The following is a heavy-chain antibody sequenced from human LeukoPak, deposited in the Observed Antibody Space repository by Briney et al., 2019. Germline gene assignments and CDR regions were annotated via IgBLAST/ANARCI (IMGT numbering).Heavy chain of an antibody. CDR1: GFTFSDYY. J-gene: IGHJ3*02. Sequence: AGSLSLSCAASGFTFSDYYMSWIGQAPGKGLEWVSYISSSGSTIYYADSVKGRFTIYRDNAKNSLYLQMNSLRAEDTAVYYCARRGYYYDSSGYYYNNAFDIWGQGTMVTVSS. D-gene: IGHD3-22*01. V-gene: IGHV3-11*01. CDR3: ARRGYYYDSSGYYYNNAFDI. CDR2: ISSSGSTI.